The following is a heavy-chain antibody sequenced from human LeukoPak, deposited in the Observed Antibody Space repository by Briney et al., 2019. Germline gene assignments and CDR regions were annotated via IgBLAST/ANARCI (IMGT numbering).Heavy chain of an antibody. CDR1: GFTFSNYG. CDR3: ARRKVGGTGDY. V-gene: IGHV3-23*01. J-gene: IGHJ4*02. D-gene: IGHD1-26*01. CDR2: VSGNGGSS. Sequence: GGSLRLSCAASGFTFSNYGMSWVRQAPGKGLEWVSAVSGNGGSSFYADSVKGRFTISRDNSKNTLFLQVDSLRAEDSAIYYCARRKVGGTGDYWGQGTQVTVSS.